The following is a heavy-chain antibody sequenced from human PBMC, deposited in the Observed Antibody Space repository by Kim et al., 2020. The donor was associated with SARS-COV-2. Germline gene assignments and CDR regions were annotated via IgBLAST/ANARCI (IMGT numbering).Heavy chain of an antibody. Sequence: GGSLRLSCAASGFTFSSYAMHWVRQAPGEGLECVALISSNGVTINYAASVKGRFTISRDNSRNTLHLQMNSLRGEDTAAYYCVRDDYGSLDYWGQGTLVT. CDR3: VRDDYGSLDY. CDR1: GFTFSSYA. V-gene: IGHV3-30-3*01. J-gene: IGHJ4*02. CDR2: ISSNGVTI. D-gene: IGHD4-17*01.